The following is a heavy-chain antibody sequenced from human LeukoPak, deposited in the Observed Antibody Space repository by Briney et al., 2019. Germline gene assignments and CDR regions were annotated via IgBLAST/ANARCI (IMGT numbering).Heavy chain of an antibody. J-gene: IGHJ5*01. Sequence: SQTLSLTCAISGDSVSSKNVAWSWNRQSPSRGLEWLGRTYYRYKWYDEYADSVKGRVTISPDTSKNQFSLHVYSVTPEDTAVYYCARDLGTSGWYTFDFWGQGTLVTVSS. V-gene: IGHV6-1*01. CDR3: ARDLGTSGWYTFDF. CDR1: GDSVSSKNVA. CDR2: TYYRYKWYD. D-gene: IGHD6-19*01.